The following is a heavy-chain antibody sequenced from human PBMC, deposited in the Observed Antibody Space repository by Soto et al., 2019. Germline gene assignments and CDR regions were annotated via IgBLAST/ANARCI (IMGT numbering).Heavy chain of an antibody. CDR2: IIPMLAIT. D-gene: IGHD6-13*01. J-gene: IGHJ3*02. V-gene: IGHV1-69*02. Sequence: QVQLVQSGAEVKKPGSSVKVSCKASGSTFNVYTIIWVRQAPGQGLEWMGRIIPMLAITNYAQRFQGRVTLTADTSTTTAYMELSSLTSEDTAVYYCALGSWSGETFDIWGQGTLVTVSS. CDR3: ALGSWSGETFDI. CDR1: GSTFNVYT.